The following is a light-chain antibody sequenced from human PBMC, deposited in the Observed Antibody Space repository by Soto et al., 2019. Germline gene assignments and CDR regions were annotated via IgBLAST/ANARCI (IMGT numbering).Light chain of an antibody. Sequence: EIVLTQSPGTLSLSPGERATLSCRASQSVTRTYLAWYQQRPVQAPRLLIYGASSRSTGIPDRFSGSGSGTDFTLTVSRLEPEDFSLYSSQKYGRSPVTFGQGTKVEIK. V-gene: IGKV3-20*01. CDR3: QKYGRSPVT. CDR2: GAS. J-gene: IGKJ1*01. CDR1: QSVTRTY.